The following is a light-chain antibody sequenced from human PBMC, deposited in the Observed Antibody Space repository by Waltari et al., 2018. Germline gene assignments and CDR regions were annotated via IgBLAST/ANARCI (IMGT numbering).Light chain of an antibody. CDR2: KAS. J-gene: IGKJ2*01. Sequence: DIQMTQSPSTVSASVGDRVTITCRASQSISTWLAWYQQKPGKAPKLLIYKASDLESGVASRFIGRGSGTEFTCANSIPQADDVATYYCQHCNTYPVTFGQWTKLDI. CDR3: QHCNTYPVT. CDR1: QSISTW. V-gene: IGKV1-5*03.